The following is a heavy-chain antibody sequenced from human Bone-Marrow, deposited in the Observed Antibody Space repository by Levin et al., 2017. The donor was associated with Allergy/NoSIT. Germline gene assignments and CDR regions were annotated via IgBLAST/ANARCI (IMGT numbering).Heavy chain of an antibody. CDR1: GFTFSNFA. D-gene: IGHD1/OR15-1a*01. Sequence: GESLKISCATSGFTFSNFAMHWVRQAPGKGLEWVTVISYDGNNTHYADSVKGRFTVSRDNSKNTLFLQMNSLGAEDTALYYCARDLNKAKYCSGMDVWGQGTTVTVSS. CDR2: ISYDGNNT. J-gene: IGHJ6*02. V-gene: IGHV3-30-3*01. CDR3: ARDLNKAKYCSGMDV.